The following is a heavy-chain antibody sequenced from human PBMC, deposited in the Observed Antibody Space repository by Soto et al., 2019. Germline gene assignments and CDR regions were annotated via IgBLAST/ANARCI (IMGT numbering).Heavy chain of an antibody. D-gene: IGHD2-2*01. J-gene: IGHJ6*02. CDR1: GDSVSSSSC. CDR2: IYHSGTF. Sequence: SETLSLTCAVSGDSVSSSSCWSWVRQAPGKGLEWIGEIYHSGTFNYNPSLASRVSVSVDKSRNQLSLNLKSVTAADTTVYYCVRSVPAATWQYSGMDVWGQGTTVTVSS. V-gene: IGHV4-4*02. CDR3: VRSVPAATWQYSGMDV.